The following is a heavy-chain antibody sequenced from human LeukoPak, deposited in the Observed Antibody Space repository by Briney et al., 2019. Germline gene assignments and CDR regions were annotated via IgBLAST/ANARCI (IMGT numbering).Heavy chain of an antibody. CDR3: ARVNYDILTGEDYFDY. CDR1: GGSISSYY. CDR2: IYYSGST. V-gene: IGHV4-59*01. Sequence: PSGTLSLTCTVSGGSISSYYWSWIRQPPGKGLEWIGYIYYSGSTNYNPSLKSRVTISVDTSKNQFSLKLSSVTAADTAVYYCARVNYDILTGEDYFDYWGQGTLVTVSS. D-gene: IGHD3-9*01. J-gene: IGHJ4*02.